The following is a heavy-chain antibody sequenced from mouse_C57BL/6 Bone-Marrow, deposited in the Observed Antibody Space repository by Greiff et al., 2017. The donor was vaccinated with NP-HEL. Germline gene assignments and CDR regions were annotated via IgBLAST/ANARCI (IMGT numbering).Heavy chain of an antibody. J-gene: IGHJ1*03. Sequence: QVRLKESGAELMKPGASVKLSCKATGYTFTGYWIEWVKQRPGHGLEWIGEILPGSGSTNYNEKFKGKATFTADTSSNTAYMQLSSLTTEDSAIYYCVITTVVAPLPFDVWGTGTTVTVSS. V-gene: IGHV1-9*01. CDR2: ILPGSGST. CDR3: VITTVVAPLPFDV. D-gene: IGHD1-1*01. CDR1: GYTFTGYW.